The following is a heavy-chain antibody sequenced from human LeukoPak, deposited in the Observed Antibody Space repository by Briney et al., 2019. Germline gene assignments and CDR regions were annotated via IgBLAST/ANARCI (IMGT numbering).Heavy chain of an antibody. CDR1: GGSISSYH. J-gene: IGHJ4*02. CDR3: ARGYSGYSRAYFDY. Sequence: SETLSLTCTVSGGSISSYHWSWIRQPAGKGLEWIGRIYTSGSTDYNPSLKSRVTMSVDTSENQFSLRLTSVTAADTAVYYCARGYSGYSRAYFDYRGQGTLVTVSS. CDR2: IYTSGST. V-gene: IGHV4-4*07. D-gene: IGHD5-12*01.